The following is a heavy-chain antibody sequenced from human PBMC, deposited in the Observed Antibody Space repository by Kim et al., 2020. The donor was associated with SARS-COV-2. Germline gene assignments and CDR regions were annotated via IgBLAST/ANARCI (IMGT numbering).Heavy chain of an antibody. CDR2: IPSDANWQ. V-gene: IGHV3-30*18. Sequence: GGSLRLSCAASGFTFSDYAMHWVRQAPGKGLEWVAVIPSDANWQDYVDSVKGRFTISRDNSKNTLYLQMNSLRGDDTAVYYCVKDHPSLEYWGQGSLVIVSS. CDR1: GFTFSDYA. CDR3: VKDHPSLEY. J-gene: IGHJ4*02.